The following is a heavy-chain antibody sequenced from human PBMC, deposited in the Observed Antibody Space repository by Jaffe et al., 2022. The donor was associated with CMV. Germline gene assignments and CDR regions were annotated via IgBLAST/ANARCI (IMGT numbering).Heavy chain of an antibody. D-gene: IGHD2-15*01. CDR1: GFTFSSYS. V-gene: IGHV3-48*02. CDR2: ISSSSSTI. Sequence: EVQLVESGGGLVQPGGSLRLSCAASGFTFSSYSMNWVRQAPGKGLEWVSYISSSSSTIYYADSVKGRFTISRDNAKNSLYLQMNSLRDEDTAVYYCARDRCSGGSCYSIFNWFDPWGQGTLVTVSS. CDR3: ARDRCSGGSCYSIFNWFDP. J-gene: IGHJ5*02.